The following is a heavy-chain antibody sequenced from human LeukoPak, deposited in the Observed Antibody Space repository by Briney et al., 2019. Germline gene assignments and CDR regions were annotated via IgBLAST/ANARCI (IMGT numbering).Heavy chain of an antibody. CDR1: GFTFTDYY. D-gene: IGHD2-15*01. CDR3: ARRSWSHAFDV. Sequence: PGGPLRLSCAASGFTFTDYYMGWIRQTPGKGLEWISYISGREITIYYTDSVKGRFTISRDNTNNLLYLQMDSLRAEDTATYYCARRSWSHAFDVWGRGTFVTVS. V-gene: IGHV3-11*01. CDR2: ISGREITI. J-gene: IGHJ3*01.